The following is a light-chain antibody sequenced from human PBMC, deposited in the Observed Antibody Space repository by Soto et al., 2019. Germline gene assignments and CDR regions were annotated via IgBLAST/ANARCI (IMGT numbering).Light chain of an antibody. CDR3: QQCNTFWT. V-gene: IGKV1-5*01. Sequence: DIQMTQSPSTLSASVGDRVTITCRASQSISSWLAWYQQKPGKAPKLLIHDVSSLQSGVPSRFSGSGFGTEFTLTISSLQPDDFATYYCQQCNTFWTFGQGTKVDIK. CDR2: DVS. CDR1: QSISSW. J-gene: IGKJ1*01.